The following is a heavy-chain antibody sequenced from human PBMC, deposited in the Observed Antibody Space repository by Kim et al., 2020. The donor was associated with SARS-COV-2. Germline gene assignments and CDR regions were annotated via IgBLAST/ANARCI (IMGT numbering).Heavy chain of an antibody. D-gene: IGHD6-13*01. Sequence: GGSLRLSCAASGFTFSNYGMTWVRQAPGKGLEWVSGISGSGDSTTYADSVKGRFTISRDNSKNALYLQMSSLRAEDTAMYYCANPRQPDYWGQGTLVTV. V-gene: IGHV3-23*01. CDR2: ISGSGDST. J-gene: IGHJ4*02. CDR3: ANPRQPDY. CDR1: GFTFSNYG.